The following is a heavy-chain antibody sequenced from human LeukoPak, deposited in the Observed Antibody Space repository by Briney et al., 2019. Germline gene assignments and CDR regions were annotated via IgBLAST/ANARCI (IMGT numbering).Heavy chain of an antibody. D-gene: IGHD5-12*01. CDR1: GFTVSSNY. CDR2: IYSGGST. Sequence: GGSLRLSCAASGFTVSSNYMSWVRQAPGKGLEWVSVIYSGGSTYYADSVKGRFTISRDNSKNTLYLQMNSLRAEDTAVYYCARANTSGYDSPFDHWGQGTLVTVSS. J-gene: IGHJ4*02. CDR3: ARANTSGYDSPFDH. V-gene: IGHV3-53*01.